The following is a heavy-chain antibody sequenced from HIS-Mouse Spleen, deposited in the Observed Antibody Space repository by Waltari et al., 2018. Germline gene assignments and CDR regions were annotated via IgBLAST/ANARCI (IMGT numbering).Heavy chain of an antibody. CDR3: ARVDSSGYYYVDY. CDR2: IYYSGST. V-gene: IGHV4-30-4*01. D-gene: IGHD3-22*01. CDR1: GCSIRSGDYY. J-gene: IGHJ4*02. Sequence: QVQLQESGPGLVKPSQTLSLTCTVSGCSIRSGDYYLRSLRQPPGKGLEWLGYIYYSGSTYYNPSLKSRVTISVDTSKNQFSLKLSSVTAADTAVYYCARVDSSGYYYVDYWGQGTLVTVSS.